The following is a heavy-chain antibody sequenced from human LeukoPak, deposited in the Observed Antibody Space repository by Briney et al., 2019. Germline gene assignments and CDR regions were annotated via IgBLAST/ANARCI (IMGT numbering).Heavy chain of an antibody. V-gene: IGHV3-48*03. J-gene: IGHJ4*02. CDR3: AKDRVYDYVWGSDFDY. CDR2: ISSSGSTI. CDR1: GFTFSSYE. D-gene: IGHD3-16*01. Sequence: PGGSLRLSCAASGFTFSSYEMNWVRQAPGKGLEWVSYISSSGSTIYYADSVKGRFTISRDNAKNSLYLQMNSLRAEDTALYYCAKDRVYDYVWGSDFDYWGQGTLVTVSS.